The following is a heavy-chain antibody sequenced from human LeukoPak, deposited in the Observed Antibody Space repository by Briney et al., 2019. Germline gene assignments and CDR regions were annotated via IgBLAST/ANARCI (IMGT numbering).Heavy chain of an antibody. D-gene: IGHD3-22*01. Sequence: SETLSLTCAVYGGSFSGYYWSWIRQPPGKGLEWIGEINHSGSTNYNPSLKSRVTISVDTSKNQFSLKLSSVTAADTAVYYCASPRGRRGSSGYPPDYWGQGTLVTVSS. CDR2: INHSGST. V-gene: IGHV4-34*01. CDR3: ASPRGRRGSSGYPPDY. CDR1: GGSFSGYY. J-gene: IGHJ4*02.